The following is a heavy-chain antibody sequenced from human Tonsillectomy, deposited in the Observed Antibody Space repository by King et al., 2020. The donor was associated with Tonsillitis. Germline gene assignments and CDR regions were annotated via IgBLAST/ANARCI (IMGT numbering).Heavy chain of an antibody. CDR3: ARDDLIFGVI. CDR1: GVTFSSYT. CDR2: ISSSSSI. D-gene: IGHD3-3*01. J-gene: IGHJ1*01. Sequence: QLVQSGGGLVQPGGSLRLSCAASGVTFSSYTMNWVRQAPGKGLEWVSYISSSSSIHYADSVKGRFTISRDKAKNSLYLQMNSLRAEDTAVYYCARDDLIFGVIWVQG. V-gene: IGHV3-48*01.